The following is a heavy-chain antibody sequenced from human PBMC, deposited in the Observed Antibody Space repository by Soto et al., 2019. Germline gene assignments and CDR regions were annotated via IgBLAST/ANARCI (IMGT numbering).Heavy chain of an antibody. CDR1: GDSISTVDYF. CDR3: ARGRYCLTGRCFPNWFDS. CDR2: IYKSATT. Sequence: SETMSLTCSVSGDSISTVDYFWAWVRQPPGQALEYIGYIYKSATTYYNPSFESRVAISLDTSKSQFSLNVTSLTAADTAVYFCARGRYCLTGRCFPNWFDSWGQGTLVTVSS. D-gene: IGHD2-15*01. V-gene: IGHV4-30-4*01. J-gene: IGHJ5*01.